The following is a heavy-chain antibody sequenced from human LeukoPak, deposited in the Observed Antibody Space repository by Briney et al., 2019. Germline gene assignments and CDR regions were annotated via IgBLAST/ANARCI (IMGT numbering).Heavy chain of an antibody. CDR2: IYHSGST. V-gene: IGHV4-38-2*02. CDR3: ARDGLSYYDFWSGYPTVDP. D-gene: IGHD3-3*01. J-gene: IGHJ5*02. Sequence: SETLSLTCTVSGYSISSGYYWGWIRQPPGKGLEWIGSIYHSGSTYYNPSLKSRVTISVDTSKNQFSLKLSSVTAADTAVYYCARDGLSYYDFWSGYPTVDPWGQGTLVTVSS. CDR1: GYSISSGYY.